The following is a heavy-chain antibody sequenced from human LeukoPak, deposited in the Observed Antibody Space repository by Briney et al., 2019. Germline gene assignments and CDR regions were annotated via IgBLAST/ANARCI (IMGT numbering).Heavy chain of an antibody. CDR3: ARDTDPHCSSTSCYSY. D-gene: IGHD2-2*01. Sequence: SETLSLTCAVYGGSFSGYYWSWIRQPPGKGLEWIGEINHSGSTNYNPSLKSRVTISVDTSKNQFSLKLSSVAAADTAVYYCARDTDPHCSSTSCYSYWGQGTLVTVSS. V-gene: IGHV4-34*01. CDR1: GGSFSGYY. CDR2: INHSGST. J-gene: IGHJ4*02.